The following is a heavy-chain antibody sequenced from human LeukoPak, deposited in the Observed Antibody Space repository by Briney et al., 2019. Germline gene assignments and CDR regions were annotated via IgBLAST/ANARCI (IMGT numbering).Heavy chain of an antibody. V-gene: IGHV1-18*01. CDR3: ARDTATNFYYYYGMDV. CDR1: GYTFTSYG. D-gene: IGHD4/OR15-4a*01. J-gene: IGHJ6*02. CDR2: SSAYNGNT. Sequence: ASVKVSCKASGYTFTSYGISWVRQAPGQGLEWMGWSSAYNGNTNYAQKLQGRVTMTTDTSTSTAYMELRSLRSDDTAVYYCARDTATNFYYYYGMDVWGQGTTVTVSS.